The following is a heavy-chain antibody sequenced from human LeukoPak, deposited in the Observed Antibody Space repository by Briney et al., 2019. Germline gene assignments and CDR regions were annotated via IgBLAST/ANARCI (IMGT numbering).Heavy chain of an antibody. J-gene: IGHJ5*02. D-gene: IGHD2-8*01. CDR3: ARDTVNGPFVISLDL. CDR1: GFSLRSSE. V-gene: IGHV3-48*03. CDR2: INSADNVE. Sequence: GGSLRLFCAASGFSLRSSEMNWVRQAPGKGPAWVAHINSADNVEYYTDSVRGRFTMSRDNAKDLLYLQMNSLRDEDTAVYYCARDTVNGPFVISLDLWGQGVLVTVSS.